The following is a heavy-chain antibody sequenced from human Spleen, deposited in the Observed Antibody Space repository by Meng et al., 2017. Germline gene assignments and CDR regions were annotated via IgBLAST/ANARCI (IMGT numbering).Heavy chain of an antibody. CDR3: SGDVDY. CDR1: GFTFSNAW. J-gene: IGHJ4*01. V-gene: IGHV3-15*01. CDR2: MKSNVDGGTV. Sequence: GESLKISCAASGFTFSNAWMSWVRQAPGKGLEWIGRMKSNVDGGTVDYAAAVKGRFFISRDDSENNFYLQMNSLKTEDTAVYYCSGDVDYWGRGTLVTVSS.